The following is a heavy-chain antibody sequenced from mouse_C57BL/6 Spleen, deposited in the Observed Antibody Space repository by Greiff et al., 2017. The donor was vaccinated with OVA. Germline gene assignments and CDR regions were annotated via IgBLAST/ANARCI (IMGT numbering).Heavy chain of an antibody. CDR2: IDPEDGET. Sequence: VQLKESGAELVQPGASVKLSCTASGFYIKDYYMHWVKQRTEQGLEWIGRIDPEDGETKYAPKFQGKATIPADTSSNTAYLQLSSLTSEDTAVYYCARWDYGSSYEAMDYWGQGASVTVSS. CDR1: GFYIKDYY. D-gene: IGHD1-1*01. CDR3: ARWDYGSSYEAMDY. V-gene: IGHV14-2*01. J-gene: IGHJ4*01.